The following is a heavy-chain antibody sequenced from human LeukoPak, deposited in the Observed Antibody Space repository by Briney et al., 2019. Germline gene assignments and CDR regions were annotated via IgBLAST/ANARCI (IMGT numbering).Heavy chain of an antibody. J-gene: IGHJ4*02. CDR1: GFTFSNHA. CDR2: VSGRDTST. V-gene: IGHV3-23*01. D-gene: IGHD3-9*01. CDR3: SKWGDYDVLTGYYDSDY. Sequence: GASLRLSCAASGFTFSNHAMSCVRQAPGKGLEWVSPVSGRDTSTYYTDSVKGRFTISRDNSKNTLYLQMNSLSAEDTAIYYCSKWGDYDVLTGYYDSDYWGQGTLVTVSS.